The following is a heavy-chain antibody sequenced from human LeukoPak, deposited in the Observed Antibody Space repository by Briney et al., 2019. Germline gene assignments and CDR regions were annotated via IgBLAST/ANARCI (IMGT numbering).Heavy chain of an antibody. V-gene: IGHV4-34*01. Sequence: PSETLSLTCAVYGGSFSGYYWSWIRQPPGKGLEWIGEINHSGSTNYNPSLKSRVTISVDTSKNQFSLKLSSVTAAATAVYYCARVTLYDFWSGNYYGMDVWGQGTTVTVSS. CDR2: INHSGST. J-gene: IGHJ6*02. CDR3: ARVTLYDFWSGNYYGMDV. D-gene: IGHD3-3*01. CDR1: GGSFSGYY.